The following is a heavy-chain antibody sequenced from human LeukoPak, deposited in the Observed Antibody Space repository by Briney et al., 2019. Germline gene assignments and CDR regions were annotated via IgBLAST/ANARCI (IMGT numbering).Heavy chain of an antibody. CDR1: GGSISSSSYY. Sequence: SETLSLTCTVSGGSISSSSYYWSWIRQPPGKGLEWIGEINHSGSTNYNPSLKSRVTISVDTSKNQFSLKLSSVTAADTAVYYCARGLDNDYWGQGTLVTVSS. CDR2: INHSGST. J-gene: IGHJ4*02. V-gene: IGHV4-39*07. D-gene: IGHD3-22*01. CDR3: ARGLDNDY.